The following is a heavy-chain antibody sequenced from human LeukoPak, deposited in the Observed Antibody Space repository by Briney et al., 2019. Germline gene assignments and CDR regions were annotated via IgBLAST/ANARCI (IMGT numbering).Heavy chain of an antibody. J-gene: IGHJ4*02. CDR1: GGSVGSAGYY. V-gene: IGHV4-61*08. D-gene: IGHD4-17*01. Sequence: SETLSLTCTVSGGSVGSAGYYWSWIRQPPGGGLEWIGYIYYIRNTNYNPSLKSRVTMSLDPSKNQFSLKLNSVTAADTAVYYCARAGSFRLTTTLWGQGTLVTVSS. CDR3: ARAGSFRLTTTL. CDR2: IYYIRNT.